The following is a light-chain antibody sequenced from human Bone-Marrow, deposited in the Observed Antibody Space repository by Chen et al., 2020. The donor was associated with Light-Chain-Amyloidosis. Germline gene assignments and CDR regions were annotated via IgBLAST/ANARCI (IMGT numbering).Light chain of an antibody. Sequence: QSALTQPASVSGSPGQSITISCTGTSSDVGGYNYVSWYQQHPGKAPKLMIYEVSNRPSGVSNRFSGSKSGNMASLTISGLQAEDGADYYCSSYTSSSTLNVVFGGRTKLTVL. CDR3: SSYTSSSTLNVV. V-gene: IGLV2-14*01. CDR2: EVS. J-gene: IGLJ2*01. CDR1: SSDVGGYNY.